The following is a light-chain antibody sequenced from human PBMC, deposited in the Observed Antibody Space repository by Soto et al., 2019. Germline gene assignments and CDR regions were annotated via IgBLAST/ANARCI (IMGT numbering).Light chain of an antibody. J-gene: IGKJ1*01. V-gene: IGKV4-1*01. CDR1: QSVLYDSNNKNY. Sequence: DIVMTQSPDSLAVSLGERATINCKSSQSVLYDSNNKNYLAWYQQKAGQPPKILIFCASTRESGVPDRFSGSGSGTDFTLTISSLQAEDVALYYCQQYYTTPHTFGQGTKVEI. CDR2: CAS. CDR3: QQYYTTPHT.